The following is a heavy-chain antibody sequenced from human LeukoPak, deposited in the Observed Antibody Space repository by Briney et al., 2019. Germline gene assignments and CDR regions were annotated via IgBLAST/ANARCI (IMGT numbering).Heavy chain of an antibody. Sequence: PGGSLRLSCAASGFTFSRYWMHWVRQAPEKGLAWVSRISSDGSNTNYADSVKGRFTISRDNAKNTLYLQMDSLTAEDTAVYYCVSRNYGSSPFDYWGQGTLVTVSS. CDR3: VSRNYGSSPFDY. D-gene: IGHD4-17*01. CDR1: GFTFSRYW. V-gene: IGHV3-74*01. CDR2: ISSDGSNT. J-gene: IGHJ4*02.